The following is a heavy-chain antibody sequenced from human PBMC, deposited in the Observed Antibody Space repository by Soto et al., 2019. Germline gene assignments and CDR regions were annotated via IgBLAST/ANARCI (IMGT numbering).Heavy chain of an antibody. Sequence: QVQLVQSGAEVKKPGSSVKVSCKASGGTFSSYAISWVRQAPGQGLEWMGGIIPSFGTANYAQKFQGRVTITTDESASTAYMELSSLRSEDTAVYYCARDTRIRSGWYGRSSYYFDYWGQGTLVTVSS. D-gene: IGHD6-19*01. J-gene: IGHJ4*02. CDR2: IIPSFGTA. CDR3: ARDTRIRSGWYGRSSYYFDY. CDR1: GGTFSSYA. V-gene: IGHV1-69*05.